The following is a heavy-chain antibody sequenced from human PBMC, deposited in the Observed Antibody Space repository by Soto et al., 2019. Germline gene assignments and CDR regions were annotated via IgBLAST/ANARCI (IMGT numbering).Heavy chain of an antibody. CDR3: ARGDIVVNGPFDY. CDR1: GFIFSKYA. J-gene: IGHJ4*02. V-gene: IGHV3-30-3*01. D-gene: IGHD5-12*01. Sequence: QVQLVESGGGVVQPGGSLRLSCVASGFIFSKYAIYWVLQAPGKGPDWVAVISNDGSNRDYADSVKGRFTISRDNSKNTLYLQMNSLKPEDTAMYFCARGDIVVNGPFDYWGQGTLVTVSS. CDR2: ISNDGSNR.